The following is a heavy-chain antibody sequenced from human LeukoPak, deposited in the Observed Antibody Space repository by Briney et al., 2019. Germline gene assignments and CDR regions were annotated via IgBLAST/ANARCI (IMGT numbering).Heavy chain of an antibody. D-gene: IGHD3-16*01. CDR2: IKQDGSET. CDR1: GFTFSNYW. V-gene: IGHV3-7*05. Sequence: PGGSLRLSCAASGFTFSNYWTSWVRQAPGKGLEWVANIKQDGSETYYVDSMKGRFTISRDNAKNSLYLQMNSLRAEDTAVYYCANSGGYYFDFWGQGTLVTVSS. CDR3: ANSGGYYFDF. J-gene: IGHJ4*02.